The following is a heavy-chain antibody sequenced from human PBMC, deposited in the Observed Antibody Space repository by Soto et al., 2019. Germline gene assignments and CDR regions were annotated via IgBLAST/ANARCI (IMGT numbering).Heavy chain of an antibody. CDR2: IYSGGNT. CDR1: GFTISSNY. CDR3: ATLTKYDILTGYYPC. Sequence: EVQLVESGGGLVQPGGSLRLSCAASGFTISSNYMSWVRQALGKGLEWVSVIYSGGNTYYADSVKGRFTISRDNSKNTLYLQMNSLRAEDTAVYYCATLTKYDILTGYYPCWGQGTLVTVSS. J-gene: IGHJ4*02. D-gene: IGHD3-9*01. V-gene: IGHV3-66*01.